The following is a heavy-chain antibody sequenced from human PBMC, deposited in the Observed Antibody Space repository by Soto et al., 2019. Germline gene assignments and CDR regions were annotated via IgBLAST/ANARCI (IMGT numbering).Heavy chain of an antibody. CDR2: IYYSGST. V-gene: IGHV4-30-4*01. CDR1: GGSISSGDYY. CDR3: ARDQGTNYGMDV. Sequence: TLSLTCTVSGGSISSGDYYWSWIRQPPGKGLEWIGYIYYSGSTYYNPSLKSRVTISVDTSKNQFSLKLSSVTAADTAVYYCARDQGTNYGMDVWGQGTTVTVS. J-gene: IGHJ6*02.